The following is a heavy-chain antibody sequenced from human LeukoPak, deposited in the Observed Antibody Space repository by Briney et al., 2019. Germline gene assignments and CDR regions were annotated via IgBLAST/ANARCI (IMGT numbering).Heavy chain of an antibody. CDR2: ISNSGSTI. V-gene: IGHV3-11*04. J-gene: IGHJ4*02. Sequence: GGSLRLSCAASRFTFSDYYMSWIRQAPGKGLEWVSYISNSGSTIYYADSVKGRFTISRDNAKNSLFLQMNSLRAEDTAVYYCARRNSGGSYSGYWGQGTLVTVSS. CDR3: ARRNSGGSYSGY. D-gene: IGHD1-26*01. CDR1: RFTFSDYY.